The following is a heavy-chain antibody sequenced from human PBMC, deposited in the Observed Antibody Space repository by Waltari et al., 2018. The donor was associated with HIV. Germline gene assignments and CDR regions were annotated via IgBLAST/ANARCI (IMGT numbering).Heavy chain of an antibody. CDR1: GFTFSGYS. D-gene: IGHD6-6*01. CDR3: ARARTAARPFLS. Sequence: ELQLVESGGGLVQPGGSLRLSCAASGFTFSGYSMTWIRQPPGKGMEWVSYISSSSSTRYYADSVKGRFTISRDNAKNSLYMQKNSLRAEDTAVYYCARARTAARPFLSWGQGTLVTVSS. J-gene: IGHJ4*02. CDR2: ISSSSSTR. V-gene: IGHV3-48*01.